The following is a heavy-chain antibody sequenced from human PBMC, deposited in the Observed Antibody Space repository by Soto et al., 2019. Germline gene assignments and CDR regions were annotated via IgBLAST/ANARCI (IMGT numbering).Heavy chain of an antibody. CDR3: ARYPAFCSNGINCPPGP. V-gene: IGHV4-34*02. Sequence: QVQLQQWSAGLVKPSETLSLTCAVSGGSLSGYYWNWIRQAPGRGLEWIGEINNSGGTNYNPSLNSRLIISMDTAKNQFYLNLTSMTAADTAIYYCARYPAFCSNGINCPPGPWGQGTQVTVSS. J-gene: IGHJ5*02. D-gene: IGHD2-8*01. CDR2: INNSGGT. CDR1: GGSLSGYY.